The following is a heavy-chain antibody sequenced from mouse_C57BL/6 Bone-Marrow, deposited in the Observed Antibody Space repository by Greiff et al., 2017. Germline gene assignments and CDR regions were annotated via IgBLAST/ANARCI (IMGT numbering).Heavy chain of an antibody. J-gene: IGHJ2*01. CDR1: GFNIKDDY. CDR2: IDPENGDT. Sequence: EVQLVESGAELVRPGASVKLSCTASGFNIKDDYMHWVKQRPEQGLEWIGWIDPENGDTEYASKFQGKATITADTSSNTAYLQLSSLTSEDTAVYYCTGGRLRGVSYWGQGTTLTVSS. D-gene: IGHD1-2*01. V-gene: IGHV14-4*01. CDR3: TGGRLRGVSY.